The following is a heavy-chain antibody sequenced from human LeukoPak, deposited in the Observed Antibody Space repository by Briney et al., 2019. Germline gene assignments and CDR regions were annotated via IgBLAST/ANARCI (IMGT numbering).Heavy chain of an antibody. D-gene: IGHD2-2*01. J-gene: IGHJ6*02. Sequence: GASVKVSCKASGYTFTSYAMHWMRQAPGQRLEWMGWINAGNGNTKYSQKFQGRVTITRDTSASTAYMELSSLRSEDTAVYYCARSILVVPVASHYNYGVDVWGQGTTVTVSS. CDR3: ARSILVVPVASHYNYGVDV. CDR1: GYTFTSYA. CDR2: INAGNGNT. V-gene: IGHV1-3*01.